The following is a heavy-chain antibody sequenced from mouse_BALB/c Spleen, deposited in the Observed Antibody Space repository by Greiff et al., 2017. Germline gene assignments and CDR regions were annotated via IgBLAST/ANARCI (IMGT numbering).Heavy chain of an antibody. CDR2: INPYNDGT. V-gene: IGHV1-14*01. D-gene: IGHD1-1*01. CDR1: GYTFTSYV. Sequence: VQLKESGPELVKPGASVKMSCKASGYTFTSYVMHWVKQKPGQGLEWIGYINPYNDGTKYNEKFKGKATLTSDKSSSTAYMELSSLTSEDSAVYYCAISHYYGSSLAWFAYWGQGTLVTVSA. J-gene: IGHJ3*01. CDR3: AISHYYGSSLAWFAY.